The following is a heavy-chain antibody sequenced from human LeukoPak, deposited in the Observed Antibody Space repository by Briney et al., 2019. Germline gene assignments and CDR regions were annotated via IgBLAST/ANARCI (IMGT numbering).Heavy chain of an antibody. V-gene: IGHV1-69*05. J-gene: IGHJ5*02. D-gene: IGHD3-16*02. Sequence: ASVKVSCKASGGTFSSYAISWVRRAPGQGLEWMGRIIPIFGTANYALKFQGRVTITTDESTSTAYMELSSLRSEDTAVYYCARDRGYDYVWGSYRANSWFDPWGQGTLVTVSS. CDR1: GGTFSSYA. CDR2: IIPIFGTA. CDR3: ARDRGYDYVWGSYRANSWFDP.